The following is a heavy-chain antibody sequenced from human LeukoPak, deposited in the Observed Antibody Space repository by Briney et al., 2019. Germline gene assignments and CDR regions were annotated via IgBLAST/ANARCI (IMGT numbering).Heavy chain of an antibody. J-gene: IGHJ4*02. CDR1: GYTFTGYY. D-gene: IGHD3-10*01. Sequence: ASVKVSCKASGYTFTGYYMHWVRQAPGQGLEWMGWINPNSGGTNYAQKFQGRVTMTRDTSISTAYMELSRLRSDDTAVYYCARAVGFGELFYFDYWGQGTLVTVSS. CDR3: ARAVGFGELFYFDY. CDR2: INPNSGGT. V-gene: IGHV1-2*02.